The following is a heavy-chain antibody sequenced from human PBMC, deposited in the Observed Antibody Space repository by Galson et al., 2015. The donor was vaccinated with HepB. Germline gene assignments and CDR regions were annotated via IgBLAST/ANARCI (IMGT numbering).Heavy chain of an antibody. CDR3: ARDRRGSYSLFLYGLDAFEI. V-gene: IGHV3-48*02. CDR1: GFTFSSYS. Sequence: SLRLSCAASGFTFSSYSTNWVRQAPGKGLEWVSYISSSSSTIYYADSVKGRFTISRDNAKNSLYLQMNSLRDEDTAVYYCARDRRGSYSLFLYGLDAFEIWGQGTMVTVSS. CDR2: ISSSSSTI. D-gene: IGHD1-26*01. J-gene: IGHJ3*02.